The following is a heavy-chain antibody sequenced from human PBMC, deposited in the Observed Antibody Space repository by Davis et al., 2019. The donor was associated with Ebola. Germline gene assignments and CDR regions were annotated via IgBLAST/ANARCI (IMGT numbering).Heavy chain of an antibody. CDR2: IYHSGST. V-gene: IGHV4-30-2*01. D-gene: IGHD5-12*01. CDR1: GGSISSGGYS. CDR3: ARGRYSGYDWYY. Sequence: MLSETLSLTCAVSGGSISSGGYSWSWIRQPPGKGLEWIGYIYHSGSTYYNPSLKSRVTISVDTSKNQFSLKLSSVTAADTAVYYCARGRYSGYDWYYWGQGTLVTVSS. J-gene: IGHJ4*02.